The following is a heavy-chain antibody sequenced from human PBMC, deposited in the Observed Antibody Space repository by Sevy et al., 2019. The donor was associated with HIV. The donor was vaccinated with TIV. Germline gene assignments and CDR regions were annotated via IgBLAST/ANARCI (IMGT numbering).Heavy chain of an antibody. CDR1: GYLFTSYR. V-gene: IGHV1-18*01. D-gene: IGHD2-15*01. CDR3: ARAYCSGGRCYSLAY. J-gene: IGHJ4*02. CDR2: ISPQNGDT. Sequence: ASVKVSCKASGYLFTSYRITWVRQAPGKRLELVGWISPQNGDTNYAQRVQDRVTMITDTSTTTAYMELRGLTSDDSAVYYCARAYCSGGRCYSLAYWGQGTLVTVSS.